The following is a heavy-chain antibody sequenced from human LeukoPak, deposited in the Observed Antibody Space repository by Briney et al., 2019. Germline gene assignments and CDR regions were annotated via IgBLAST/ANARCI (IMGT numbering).Heavy chain of an antibody. J-gene: IGHJ4*02. D-gene: IGHD5-12*01. CDR1: RFTFSTYA. CDR3: ARGPSGYHNT. Sequence: GGSLRLSCAASRFTFSTYAMSWVRQAPGKGLEWVSVISGSGDSTYYADSVKGRFTISRDNSKNTLYLQMNSLRAEDTAVYYCARGPSGYHNTGGQGTLVTVSS. CDR2: ISGSGDST. V-gene: IGHV3-23*01.